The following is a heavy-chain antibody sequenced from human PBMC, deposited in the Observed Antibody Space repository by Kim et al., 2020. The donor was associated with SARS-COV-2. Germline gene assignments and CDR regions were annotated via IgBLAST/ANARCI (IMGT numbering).Heavy chain of an antibody. J-gene: IGHJ6*02. CDR1: GGSFSGYY. Sequence: SETLSLTCAVYGGSFSGYYWSWIRQPPGKGLEWIGEINHSGSTNYNPSLKSRVTISVDTSKNQFSLKLSSVTAADTAVYYCARERRGDYQLLRKRGYYYGMDVWGQGTTVTVSS. V-gene: IGHV4-34*01. CDR3: ARERRGDYQLLRKRGYYYGMDV. CDR2: INHSGST. D-gene: IGHD2-2*01.